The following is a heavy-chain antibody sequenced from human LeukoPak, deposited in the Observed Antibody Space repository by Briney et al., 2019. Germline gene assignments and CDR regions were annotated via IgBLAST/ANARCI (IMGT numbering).Heavy chain of an antibody. J-gene: IGHJ4*02. CDR2: ISYDGGNK. CDR1: VFTFSIYA. V-gene: IGHV3-30*04. CDR3: ARDGRGVSQQLVSYYFDY. D-gene: IGHD6-13*01. Sequence: GRSLRLSCAASVFTFSIYAIHWLRHSRGKGLEWVTVISYDGGNKYYADSVKGRFTISRDNSKNTLYLQMNSLRAEDTAVYYCARDGRGVSQQLVSYYFDYWGQGTMVTVSS.